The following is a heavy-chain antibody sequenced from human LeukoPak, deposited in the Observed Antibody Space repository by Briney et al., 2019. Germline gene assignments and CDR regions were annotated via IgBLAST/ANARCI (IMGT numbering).Heavy chain of an antibody. V-gene: IGHV4-34*01. J-gene: IGHJ6*02. Sequence: PSETLSLTCAVYGGSFSGYYWSWIRQPPGKGLEWIGEINHSGSTNYNPSLKSRVTISVDTSKNQFSLKLSSVTAADTAVYYCARDLWSSYYYGMDVWGQGTTVTVSS. CDR2: INHSGST. D-gene: IGHD3-3*01. CDR1: GGSFSGYY. CDR3: ARDLWSSYYYGMDV.